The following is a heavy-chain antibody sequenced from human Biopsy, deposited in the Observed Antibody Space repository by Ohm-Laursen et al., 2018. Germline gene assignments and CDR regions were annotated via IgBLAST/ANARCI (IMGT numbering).Heavy chain of an antibody. CDR2: IVPLFETT. CDR1: GYNFDIYP. J-gene: IGHJ4*02. D-gene: IGHD2-15*01. Sequence: SVKVSCKASGYNFDIYPLFWVRRAPGQGFEWMGGIVPLFETTDSAQKFQGRVTITADRSTTTAYIELSGLTSEDTAIYYCAKAGQTSGEYVVPRHFDSWGQGTRVTVSS. V-gene: IGHV1-69*06. CDR3: AKAGQTSGEYVVPRHFDS.